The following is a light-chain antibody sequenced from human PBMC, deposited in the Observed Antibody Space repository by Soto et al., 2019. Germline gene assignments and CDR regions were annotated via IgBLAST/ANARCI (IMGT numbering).Light chain of an antibody. CDR2: EVT. CDR3: SSYTSSSTRV. J-gene: IGLJ1*01. CDR1: SSDIGGYKY. Sequence: QSALTQPASVSGSPGQSITISCTGTSSDIGGYKYVSWYQQHPGKAPKFIIYEVTNRPSGVSNRFSGSKPGNTASLTISGLQAEDEADYYCSSYTSSSTRVFGTGTKLTVL. V-gene: IGLV2-14*01.